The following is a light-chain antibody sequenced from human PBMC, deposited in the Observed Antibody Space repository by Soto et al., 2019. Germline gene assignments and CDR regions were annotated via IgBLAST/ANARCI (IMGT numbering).Light chain of an antibody. CDR3: QQRSNWPPIT. Sequence: DIVMTQSPLSLPVTPGEPASISFRSSQSLLHSNGYNYLDWYLQKPGQSPQLLIYLGSNRASGVPDRFSGSGSGTDFTLTISSLEPEDFAVYYCQQRSNWPPITFGQGTRLEIK. V-gene: IGKV2-28*01. CDR1: QSLLHSNGYNY. J-gene: IGKJ5*01. CDR2: LGS.